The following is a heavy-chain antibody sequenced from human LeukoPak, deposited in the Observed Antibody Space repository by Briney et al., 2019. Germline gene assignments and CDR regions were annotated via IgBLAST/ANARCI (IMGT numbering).Heavy chain of an antibody. CDR3: ARGWVDYGDYVEAFDI. V-gene: IGHV3-33*01. CDR1: GFIFSSYG. Sequence: PGRSLRLSCAASGFIFSSYGMHWVRQAPGKGLEWVAVIWYDGSNKYYADSVKGRFTISRDNSKNTLYLQMNSLRAEDTAVYYCARGWVDYGDYVEAFDIWGQGTMVTVSS. CDR2: IWYDGSNK. D-gene: IGHD4-17*01. J-gene: IGHJ3*02.